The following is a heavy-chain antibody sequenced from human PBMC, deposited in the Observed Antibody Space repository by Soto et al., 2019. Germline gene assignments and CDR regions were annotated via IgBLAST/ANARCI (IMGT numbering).Heavy chain of an antibody. Sequence: GGSLRLSCAASGFTFSSYAMHWVRQAPGKGLEWVAVISYDGSNKYYAGSVKGRFTISRDNSKNTLYLQMNSLRAEDTAVYYCASSWILYGMDVWGQGTTVTVSS. V-gene: IGHV3-30-3*01. J-gene: IGHJ6*02. CDR2: ISYDGSNK. D-gene: IGHD5-12*01. CDR3: ASSWILYGMDV. CDR1: GFTFSSYA.